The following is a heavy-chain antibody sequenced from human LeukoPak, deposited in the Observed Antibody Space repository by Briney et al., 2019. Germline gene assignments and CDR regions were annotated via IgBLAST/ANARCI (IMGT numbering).Heavy chain of an antibody. Sequence: PGGSLRLSCAASGFTFSSYGMNWVRQAPGKGLEWVSGISGRSSSTYYADSVKGRFTISRDNSKNTLFLQMNSLRAEDTAVYYCAKGTDYEIYYYYYYMDVWGKGTTVTVSS. D-gene: IGHD4-17*01. V-gene: IGHV3-23*01. J-gene: IGHJ6*03. CDR1: GFTFSSYG. CDR2: ISGRSSST. CDR3: AKGTDYEIYYYYYYMDV.